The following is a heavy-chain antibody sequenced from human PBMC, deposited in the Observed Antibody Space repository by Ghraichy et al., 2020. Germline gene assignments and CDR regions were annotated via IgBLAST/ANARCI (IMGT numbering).Heavy chain of an antibody. J-gene: IGHJ6*02. CDR3: AGVSTVVRFYYYDGMEV. D-gene: IGHD4-23*01. Sequence: GGSLRLSCVGSGFTFSGYSMNWVRQSPGKGLEWVSYITSSSRTKSYADSVKGRFTISRDNAQNSLYLQMNSLRDDDTAVYYCAGVSTVVRFYYYDGMEVWGQGTTITVSS. CDR1: GFTFSGYS. CDR2: ITSSSRTK. V-gene: IGHV3-48*02.